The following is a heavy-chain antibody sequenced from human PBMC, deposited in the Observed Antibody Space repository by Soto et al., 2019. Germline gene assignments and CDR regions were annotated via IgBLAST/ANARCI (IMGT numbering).Heavy chain of an antibody. V-gene: IGHV3-30-3*01. CDR3: ARATSGWYKDAFDI. Sequence: GSLRLSCAASGFTFSSYAMHWVRQAPGKGLEWVAVISYDGSNKYYADSVKGRFTISRDNSKNTLYLQMNSLRAEDTAVYYCARATSGWYKDAFDIWGQGTMVTVSS. D-gene: IGHD6-19*01. J-gene: IGHJ3*02. CDR2: ISYDGSNK. CDR1: GFTFSSYA.